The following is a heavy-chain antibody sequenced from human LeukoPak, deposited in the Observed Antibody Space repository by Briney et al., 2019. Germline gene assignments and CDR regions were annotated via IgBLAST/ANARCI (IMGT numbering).Heavy chain of an antibody. CDR1: GYTFTSYY. D-gene: IGHD3-3*01. Sequence: ASVKVSCKASGYTFTSYYMHWVRQAPGQVLEWMGIINPSGGSTSYAQKFQGRVTMTRDTSTSTVYMELSSLRSEDTAVYYCARDTVRRGYDFWSGYGYNWFDPWGQGTLVTVSS. V-gene: IGHV1-46*01. CDR2: INPSGGST. J-gene: IGHJ5*02. CDR3: ARDTVRRGYDFWSGYGYNWFDP.